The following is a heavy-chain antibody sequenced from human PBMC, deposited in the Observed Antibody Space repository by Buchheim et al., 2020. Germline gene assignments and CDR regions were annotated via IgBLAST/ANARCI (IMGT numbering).Heavy chain of an antibody. D-gene: IGHD6-19*01. V-gene: IGHV3-7*01. CDR2: IKQGGGEK. CDR3: ARDKSSGWFHFDY. CDR1: GFTFSVYW. Sequence: EVQLVESGGGLVQPGGSLRLPCAASGFTFSVYWMTWVRQAPGKGPEWVANIKQGGGEKYYVDSVKGRFTISRDNTKNSLYLQMNSLRVEDTAVYYCARDKSSGWFHFDYWGQGAL. J-gene: IGHJ4*02.